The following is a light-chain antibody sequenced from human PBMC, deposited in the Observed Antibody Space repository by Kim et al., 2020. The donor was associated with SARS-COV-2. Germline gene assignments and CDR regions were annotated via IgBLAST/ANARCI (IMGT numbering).Light chain of an antibody. V-gene: IGLV1-47*01. CDR3: ASWDDRLSGWV. J-gene: IGLJ3*02. CDR1: NANIGNNH. CDR2: RNN. Sequence: GQKVTISCSGSNANIGNNHVYWYHHLPGPAHKRLIHRNNQPPSGVPDRFSGATSGPAASLAISGLRSEDETDHYCASWDDRLSGWVFGGGTQLTVL.